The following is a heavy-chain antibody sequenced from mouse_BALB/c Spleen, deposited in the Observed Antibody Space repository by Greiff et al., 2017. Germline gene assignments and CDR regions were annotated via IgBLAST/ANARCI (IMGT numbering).Heavy chain of an antibody. J-gene: IGHJ4*01. D-gene: IGHD2-10*02. V-gene: IGHV8-12*01. CDR3: ARRRKYGNYGGPDAMDY. Sequence: QVTLKESGPGILQPSQTLSLTCSFSGFSLSTSGMGVSWIRQPSGKGLEWLAHIYWDDDKRYNPSLKSRLTISKDTSSNQVFLKITSVDTADTATYYCARRRKYGNYGGPDAMDYWGQGTSVTVSS. CDR2: IYWDDDK. CDR1: GFSLSTSGMG.